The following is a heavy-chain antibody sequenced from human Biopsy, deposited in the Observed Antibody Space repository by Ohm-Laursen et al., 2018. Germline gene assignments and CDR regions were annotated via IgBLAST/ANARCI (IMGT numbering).Heavy chain of an antibody. CDR1: GYTFTAYF. V-gene: IGHV1-2*02. J-gene: IGHJ4*02. CDR2: IDPDSGRT. CDR3: ARDPYCSGGNCYSPLDH. D-gene: IGHD2-15*01. Sequence: GASVKVSCKVSGYTFTAYFIHWVRQAPGQGLEWMGWIDPDSGRTSFGQNFQGRVTMTSDTSTGTAYLELTRLRSDDTAVYYCARDPYCSGGNCYSPLDHWGQGTLVTVSA.